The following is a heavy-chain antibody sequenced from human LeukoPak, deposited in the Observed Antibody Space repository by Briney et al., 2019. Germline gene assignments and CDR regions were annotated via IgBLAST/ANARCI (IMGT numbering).Heavy chain of an antibody. Sequence: PSEALSLTCTVSGGSTSSYYWSWIRQPAGKGLEWIGRIYTSGSTNYNPSLKSRVTMSVDTSKNQFSLKLSSVTAADTAVYYCARELILMVREKNWFDPSGEGTLVTVSS. V-gene: IGHV4-4*07. CDR1: GGSTSSYY. CDR3: ARELILMVREKNWFDP. D-gene: IGHD3-10*01. CDR2: IYTSGST. J-gene: IGHJ5*02.